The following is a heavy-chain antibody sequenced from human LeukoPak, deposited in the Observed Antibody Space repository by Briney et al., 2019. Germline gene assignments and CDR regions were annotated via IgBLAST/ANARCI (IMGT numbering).Heavy chain of an antibody. Sequence: SETLSLTCTVSGGTISSGGYYWSWIRQHPGKGLEWIGYIYYSGSTYYNPSLKSRVTISVDTSKNQFSLKLSSVTAADTAVYYCAMLNYDILTGPDYWGQGTLVTVSS. CDR1: GGTISSGGYY. CDR3: AMLNYDILTGPDY. J-gene: IGHJ4*02. V-gene: IGHV4-31*03. D-gene: IGHD3-9*01. CDR2: IYYSGST.